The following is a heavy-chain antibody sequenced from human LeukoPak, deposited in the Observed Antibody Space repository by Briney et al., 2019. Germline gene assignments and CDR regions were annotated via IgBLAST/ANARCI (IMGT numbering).Heavy chain of an antibody. CDR2: IRYDGSNK. V-gene: IGHV3-30*02. CDR1: GFTFSSYG. D-gene: IGHD1-14*01. J-gene: IGHJ3*02. Sequence: GGSLRLSCAASGFTFSSYGMHWVRQAPGKGLEWVAFIRYDGSNKYYADSVKGRFTISRDNSKNTLYLQMNSLRAEDTAVYYCAKDLGLMMRNDAFDIWGQGTMVTVSS. CDR3: AKDLGLMMRNDAFDI.